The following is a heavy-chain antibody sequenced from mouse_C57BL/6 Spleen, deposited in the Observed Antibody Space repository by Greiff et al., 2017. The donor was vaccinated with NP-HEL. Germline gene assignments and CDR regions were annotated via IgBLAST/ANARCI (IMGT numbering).Heavy chain of an antibody. Sequence: EVQLQQSGPELVKPGASVKIPCKASGYTFTDYNMDWVKQSHGKSLEWIGDINPNNGGTIYNQKFKGKATLTVDKSSSTAYMERRSLTSEDTAVYYGARRGKFSYYVDYWGQGTTLTVSS. V-gene: IGHV1-18*01. CDR2: INPNNGGT. CDR3: ARRGKFSYYVDY. J-gene: IGHJ2*01. CDR1: GYTFTDYN.